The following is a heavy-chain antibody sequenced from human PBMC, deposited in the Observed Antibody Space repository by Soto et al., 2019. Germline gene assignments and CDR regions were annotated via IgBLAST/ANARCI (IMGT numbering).Heavy chain of an antibody. CDR3: ASTIWSGYFQADY. D-gene: IGHD3-3*01. J-gene: IGHJ4*02. CDR2: ISSSSST. Sequence: EVQLVESGGGLVQPGGSLRLSCVASGFTFSTYSMNWVRQAPGKGLEWISYISSSSSTTYADSVKGRFTIYRDNAKNSLYLQMNSLRDEDTAVYYCASTIWSGYFQADYWGQGTLVTVSS. CDR1: GFTFSTYS. V-gene: IGHV3-48*02.